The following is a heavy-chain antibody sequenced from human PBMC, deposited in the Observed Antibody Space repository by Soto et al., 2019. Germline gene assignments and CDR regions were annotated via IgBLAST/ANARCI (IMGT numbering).Heavy chain of an antibody. CDR3: ARALGPTPYYYMDV. Sequence: ASVKVSCKASGYTFTSYDINWVRQATGQGLEWMGWMNPNSGNTGYAQKFQGRVTMTRNTSISTAYVELSSLRSEDTAVYYCARALGPTPYYYMDVWGKGTTVTVSS. J-gene: IGHJ6*03. D-gene: IGHD6-6*01. V-gene: IGHV1-8*01. CDR2: MNPNSGNT. CDR1: GYTFTSYD.